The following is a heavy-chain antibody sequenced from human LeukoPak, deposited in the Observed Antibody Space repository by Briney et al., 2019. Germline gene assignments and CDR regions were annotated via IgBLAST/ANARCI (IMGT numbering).Heavy chain of an antibody. V-gene: IGHV3-21*01. CDR3: TTAGAHGDYDDY. CDR1: GFTFSSYS. Sequence: GGSLRLSCAASGFTFSSYSMNWVRQAPGKGLEWVSSISSSSSYIYYADSVKGRFTISRDNAKNSLYLQMNSLRAEDTAVYYCTTAGAHGDYDDYWGQGTLVTVSS. D-gene: IGHD4-17*01. J-gene: IGHJ4*02. CDR2: ISSSSSYI.